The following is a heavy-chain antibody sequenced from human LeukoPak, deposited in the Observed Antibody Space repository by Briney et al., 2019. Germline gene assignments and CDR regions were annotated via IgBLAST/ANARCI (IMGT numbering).Heavy chain of an antibody. CDR2: INPSGGST. D-gene: IGHD2-15*01. Sequence: GASVKVSCTASGYTFTNYYMHWVRQAPGQGLEWMGIINPSGGSTTYAQKLQGRVTMTTDTSTSTAYMELRSLRSDDTAVYYCARSGYCSGGSCYAHAYYYYGMDVWGQGTTVTVSS. CDR3: ARSGYCSGGSCYAHAYYYYGMDV. CDR1: GYTFTNYY. V-gene: IGHV1-46*01. J-gene: IGHJ6*02.